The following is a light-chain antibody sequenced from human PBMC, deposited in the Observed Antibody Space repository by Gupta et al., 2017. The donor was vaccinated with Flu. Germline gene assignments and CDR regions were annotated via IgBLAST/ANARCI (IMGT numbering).Light chain of an antibody. CDR3: AAWDDSRNGWV. V-gene: IGLV1-44*01. CDR2: SNN. CDR1: SSNIGRNT. Sequence: QSVLTQPPSASGTPGQRVTISCSGSSSNIGRNTVNWYQQLPGTAPKLLIYSNNQRPSGVPDRFSGSKSGTSASVAISGLQAEDEADYYCAAWDDSRNGWVFGGGAKLTVL. J-gene: IGLJ3*02.